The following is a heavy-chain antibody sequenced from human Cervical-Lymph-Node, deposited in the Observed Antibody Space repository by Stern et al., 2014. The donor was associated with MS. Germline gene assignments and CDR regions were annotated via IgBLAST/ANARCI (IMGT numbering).Heavy chain of an antibody. CDR2: IYYSGNT. Sequence: QEQLQESGPGLVKPSQTLSLTCNVSGASIRSDDYYWTWIRQPPGKGLEWIGYIYYSGNTYYSPSLRSRVTISVDTSKNQFSLKLSSVTAADTAVYYCARTDILLIDHWGQGTLVTVSS. V-gene: IGHV4-30-4*01. CDR3: ARTDILLIDH. J-gene: IGHJ5*02. D-gene: IGHD3-10*01. CDR1: GASIRSDDYY.